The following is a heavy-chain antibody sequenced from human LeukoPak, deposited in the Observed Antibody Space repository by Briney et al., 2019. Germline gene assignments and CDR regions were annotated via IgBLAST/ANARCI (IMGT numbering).Heavy chain of an antibody. CDR2: ITWDGGNT. J-gene: IGHJ6*03. CDR1: GFSFDDYA. CDR3: AKDVRAVAGSWCYMDV. V-gene: IGHV3-43D*03. Sequence: GGSLRLSCAASGFSFDDYAMHWVRQAPGKGLEWVSLITWDGGNTYYADSVKGRFTISRDNSKNSLYLQMNSLRAEDTALYYCAKDVRAVAGSWCYMDVWGKGTTVTVSS. D-gene: IGHD6-19*01.